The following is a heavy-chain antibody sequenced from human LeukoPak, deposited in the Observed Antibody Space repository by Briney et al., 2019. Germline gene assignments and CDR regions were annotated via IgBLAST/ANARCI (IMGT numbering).Heavy chain of an antibody. CDR2: IYYSGST. J-gene: IGHJ3*02. D-gene: IGHD6-19*01. CDR1: GGSISSYY. V-gene: IGHV4-59*01. Sequence: SETLSLTCTVSGGSISSYYWSWIRQPPGKGLEWIGYIYYSGSTNYNPSLKSRATISVDTSKNQFSLKLSSVTAADTAVYYCARGYSSGWSLGTFDIWGQGTMVTVSS. CDR3: ARGYSSGWSLGTFDI.